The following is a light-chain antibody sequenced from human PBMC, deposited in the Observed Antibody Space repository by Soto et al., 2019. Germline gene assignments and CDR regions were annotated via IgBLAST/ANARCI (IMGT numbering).Light chain of an antibody. CDR3: QSYDSSLSVL. V-gene: IGLV2-23*02. J-gene: IGLJ2*01. CDR2: EVN. Sequence: QSALTQPASVSGSPGQSITISCTGTSSDVGHYNLVSWYQQHPGKVPKLILFEVNKRPSGVSGGFSGSKSGNTASLTISGLQAEDEADYYCQSYDSSLSVLFGGGTKLT. CDR1: SSDVGHYNL.